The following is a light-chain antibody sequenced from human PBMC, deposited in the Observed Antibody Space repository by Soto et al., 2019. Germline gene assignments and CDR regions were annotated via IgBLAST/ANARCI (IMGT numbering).Light chain of an antibody. Sequence: EIVLTQAPATLSFSPGERVTLSCRASQSVSSYLAWYQQKPGQDPRLLIHDASNRATGIPVRFSGSGSVTDCTLTISSLEPEDFAVYYCQQRTNWPTTFGQGKRLEI. CDR3: QQRTNWPTT. CDR1: QSVSSY. J-gene: IGKJ5*01. V-gene: IGKV3-11*01. CDR2: DAS.